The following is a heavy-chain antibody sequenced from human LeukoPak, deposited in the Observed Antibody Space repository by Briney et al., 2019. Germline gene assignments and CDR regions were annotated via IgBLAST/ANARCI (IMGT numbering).Heavy chain of an antibody. CDR3: ARDLGRVPAAIHPYYYYYGMDV. Sequence: VASVKVSCKASGYTFTSYDINWVRQATGQGLEWMGWMNPNSGNTGYAQKFQGRVTMTRNTSISTAYMELRSLRSDDTAVYYCARDLGRVPAAIHPYYYYYGMDVWGQGTTVTVSS. J-gene: IGHJ6*02. D-gene: IGHD2-2*02. CDR1: GYTFTSYD. V-gene: IGHV1-8*01. CDR2: MNPNSGNT.